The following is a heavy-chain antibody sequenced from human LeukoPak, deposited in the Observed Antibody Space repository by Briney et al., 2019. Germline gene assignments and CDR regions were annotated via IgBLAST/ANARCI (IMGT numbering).Heavy chain of an antibody. CDR1: GGSFSGYY. Sequence: SEPLSLTCAVYGGSFSGYYWSWIRQPPGKGLEWIGEINHSGSTNYNPSLKSRVTISVDTSKNQFSLKLSSVTAADTAVYYCARLDGTTGFDYWGQGTLVTVSS. J-gene: IGHJ4*02. V-gene: IGHV4-34*01. D-gene: IGHD1-7*01. CDR3: ARLDGTTGFDY. CDR2: INHSGST.